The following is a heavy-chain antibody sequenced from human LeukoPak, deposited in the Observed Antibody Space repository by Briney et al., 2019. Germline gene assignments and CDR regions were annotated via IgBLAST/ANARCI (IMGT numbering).Heavy chain of an antibody. D-gene: IGHD3-10*01. Sequence: SETLSLTCAVYGGSFSGYYWSWIRQPPGKGLEWIGEINHSGSTNYNPSLKSRVTISVDTSKNQFSLELSSVTAADTAVYYCASLTYYYDAFDIWGQGTMVTVSS. CDR1: GGSFSGYY. CDR3: ASLTYYYDAFDI. J-gene: IGHJ3*02. V-gene: IGHV4-34*01. CDR2: INHSGST.